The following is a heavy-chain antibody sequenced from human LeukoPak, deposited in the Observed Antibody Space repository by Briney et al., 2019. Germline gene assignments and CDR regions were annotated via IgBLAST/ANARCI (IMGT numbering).Heavy chain of an antibody. Sequence: SVKVSCKASGGTFSSYALSWVRQAPGQGLEWMGGIIPIFGTANYAQKFQGRVTITADESTSTAYMELSSLRSEDTAVYYCARGELGLMDYYYGMDVWGQGTTVTVSS. CDR2: IIPIFGTA. CDR1: GGTFSSYA. D-gene: IGHD7-27*01. CDR3: ARGELGLMDYYYGMDV. V-gene: IGHV1-69*13. J-gene: IGHJ6*02.